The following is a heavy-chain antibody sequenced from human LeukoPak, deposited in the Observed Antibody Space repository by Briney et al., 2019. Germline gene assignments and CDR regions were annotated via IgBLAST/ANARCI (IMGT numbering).Heavy chain of an antibody. D-gene: IGHD2-15*01. CDR3: AKDEGYCGGGSCYAFY. CDR1: GYTFTGYY. V-gene: IGHV1-2*02. Sequence: GASVKVSCKASGYTFTGYYMHWVRQAPGQGLEWMGWINPNSGGTNYAQKLQGRVTMTTDTSTSTAYMELRILRSDDTAVYYCAKDEGYCGGGSCYAFYCGQGTLVTVSS. CDR2: INPNSGGT. J-gene: IGHJ4*02.